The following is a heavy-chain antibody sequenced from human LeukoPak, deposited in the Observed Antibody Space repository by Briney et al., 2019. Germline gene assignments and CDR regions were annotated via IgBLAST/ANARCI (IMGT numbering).Heavy chain of an antibody. V-gene: IGHV3-23*01. D-gene: IGHD3-10*01. Sequence: PGGSLRLSCAASGFTFSSYAMSWVRQAPGKGLEWVSAISGSGGSTYYADSVKGRFTISRDNSKNTLYLQMNSLRAEDTAVYYCAKYQGWFGESDDAFDIWGEGTMVTVSS. CDR1: GFTFSSYA. CDR3: AKYQGWFGESDDAFDI. J-gene: IGHJ3*02. CDR2: ISGSGGST.